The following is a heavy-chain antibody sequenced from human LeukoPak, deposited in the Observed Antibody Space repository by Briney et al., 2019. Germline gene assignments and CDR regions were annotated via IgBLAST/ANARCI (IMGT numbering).Heavy chain of an antibody. CDR3: ARAQNYYDSSGYCYY. CDR1: GGTFSSYA. D-gene: IGHD3-22*01. J-gene: IGHJ4*02. V-gene: IGHV1-69*04. Sequence: SVKVSCKASGGTFSSYAISWVRQAPGQGLEWMGRIIPILGIANYAQKFQGRVTITADKSTSTAYMELSSLRSEDTAVYYCARAQNYYDSSGYCYYWGQGTLVTVSS. CDR2: IIPILGIA.